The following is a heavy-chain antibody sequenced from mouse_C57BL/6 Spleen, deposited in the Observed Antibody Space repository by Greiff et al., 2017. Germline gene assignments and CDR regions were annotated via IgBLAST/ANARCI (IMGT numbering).Heavy chain of an antibody. CDR3: ARGGEYYGRGAWFAY. V-gene: IGHV1-18*01. J-gene: IGHJ3*01. D-gene: IGHD1-1*01. Sequence: EVQLQQSGPELVKPGASVKIPCKASGYTFTDYNMDWVKQSHGKSLEWIGDINPNNGGTIYNQKFKGKATLTVDQSSSTAYMELRSLTSEDTAVYYCARGGEYYGRGAWFAYWGQGTLVTVSA. CDR1: GYTFTDYN. CDR2: INPNNGGT.